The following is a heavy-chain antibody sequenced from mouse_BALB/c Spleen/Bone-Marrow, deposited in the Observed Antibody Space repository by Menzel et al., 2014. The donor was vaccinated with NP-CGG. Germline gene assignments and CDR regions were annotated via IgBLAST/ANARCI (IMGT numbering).Heavy chain of an antibody. Sequence: EVQLQQSGAELVKPGASVKLSCTASSFNIKDTYMHWVKQRPEQGLEWVGWIDPANGNTKYDPNFQGKATITADTSSNTAYLQLSSLTSEDTAVYCCARDYDYFFDYWGQGTTLTVSS. V-gene: IGHV14-3*02. CDR3: ARDYDYFFDY. D-gene: IGHD2-4*01. CDR2: IDPANGNT. CDR1: SFNIKDTY. J-gene: IGHJ2*01.